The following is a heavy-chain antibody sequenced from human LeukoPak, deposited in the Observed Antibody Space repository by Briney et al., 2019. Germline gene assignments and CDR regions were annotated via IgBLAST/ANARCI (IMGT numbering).Heavy chain of an antibody. J-gene: IGHJ4*02. CDR3: AERAFQGVDRRYYLDY. D-gene: IGHD3-16*01. CDR2: ISGSGGST. V-gene: IGHV3-23*01. Sequence: GGSLRLSCAASGFTFSSYAMSWVRQAPGKGLEWVSAISGSGGSTYYADSVKGRFTISRDNSKNTLYLQMNSLRAEDTAVYYCAERAFQGVDRRYYLDYWGQGTLVTVSS. CDR1: GFTFSSYA.